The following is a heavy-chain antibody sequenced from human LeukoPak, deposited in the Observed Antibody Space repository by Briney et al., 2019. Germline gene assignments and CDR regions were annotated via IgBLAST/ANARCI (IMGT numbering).Heavy chain of an antibody. Sequence: GGSLRLSCAASGFTVSSNYMSWVRQAPGKGLEWVSALYSGGTTYYAGSVKGRFTISTDNSKNTLYLQMNSLRGEDTAVYYCARQSSRLTIFDYWGQGTLVTVSS. CDR3: ARQSSRLTIFDY. D-gene: IGHD4/OR15-4a*01. J-gene: IGHJ4*02. V-gene: IGHV3-53*01. CDR1: GFTVSSNY. CDR2: LYSGGTT.